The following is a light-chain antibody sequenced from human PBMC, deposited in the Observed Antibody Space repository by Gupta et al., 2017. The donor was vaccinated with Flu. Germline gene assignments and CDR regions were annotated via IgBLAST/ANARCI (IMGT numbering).Light chain of an antibody. CDR3: QSYDKSLNVWV. J-gene: IGLJ3*02. V-gene: IGLV1-40*01. Sequence: QSVLTQPPSMSGAPGQRVTISCPRSSSNIGSHHDVHWYQHLPGTAPRLRIDGTRNRPSGVPDRFSASKSGTSASLAITGLQADDEADYYCQSYDKSLNVWVFGGGTKLTVL. CDR2: GTR. CDR1: SSNIGSHHD.